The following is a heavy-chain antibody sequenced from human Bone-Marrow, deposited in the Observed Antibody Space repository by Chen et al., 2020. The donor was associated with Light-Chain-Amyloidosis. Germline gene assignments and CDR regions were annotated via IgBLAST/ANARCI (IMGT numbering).Heavy chain of an antibody. J-gene: IGHJ4*02. CDR1: GFTFSSYA. V-gene: IGHV3-23*01. Sequence: EVQLLESGGGLVQPGGSLRPSCAASGFTFSSYALSWVTQAPGKGLEWVSAISGSGGSTYYADSVKGRFTISRDNSKNTLYLQMNSLRAEDTAVYYCAKDRGYYDSSGYPATYFDYWGQGTLVTVSS. D-gene: IGHD3-22*01. CDR3: AKDRGYYDSSGYPATYFDY. CDR2: ISGSGGST.